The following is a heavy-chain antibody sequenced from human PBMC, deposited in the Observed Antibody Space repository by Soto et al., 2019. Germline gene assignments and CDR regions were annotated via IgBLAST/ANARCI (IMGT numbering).Heavy chain of an antibody. CDR1: GGPISPYY. CDR2: IYYTGST. Sequence: QVQLQESGPGLVKPSQTLSLTCTVSGGPISPYYWSWIRQPAGKGMEWIGRIYYTGSTNYNPPLKRRVSMSLDTARNQISLKVKSVTDADTAVYYCAREGCYFDSSGSGVYHYYGVDVWGRGSTDTGSS. V-gene: IGHV4-4*07. J-gene: IGHJ6*02. CDR3: AREGCYFDSSGSGVYHYYGVDV. D-gene: IGHD3-22*01.